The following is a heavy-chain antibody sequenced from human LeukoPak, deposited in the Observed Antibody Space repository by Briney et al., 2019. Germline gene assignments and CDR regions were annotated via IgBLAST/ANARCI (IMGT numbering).Heavy chain of an antibody. J-gene: IGHJ4*02. CDR2: INSDGSIT. V-gene: IGHV3-74*01. CDR1: GFTFSSYW. D-gene: IGHD2-2*01. Sequence: PGGSLRLSCAASGFTFSSYWMHWVRQAPGKALVWVSRINSDGSITTYADSVRGRFTISRDNAKSTLYLQMNSLRAEDTAVYYCASSTQISKYADYWGQGALVTVSS. CDR3: ASSTQISKYADY.